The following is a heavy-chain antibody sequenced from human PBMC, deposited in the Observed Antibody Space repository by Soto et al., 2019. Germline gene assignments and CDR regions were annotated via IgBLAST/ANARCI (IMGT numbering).Heavy chain of an antibody. J-gene: IGHJ3*02. V-gene: IGHV1-69*13. CDR3: ARDPADYYDSSQDAFDI. Sequence: GASVKVSCKASGGTFSSYAISWVRQAPGQGLEWMGGIIPIFGTANYAQKFQGRVTITADESTSTAYMELSSLRSEDTAVYYCARDPADYYDSSQDAFDIWGQGTMVTVSS. D-gene: IGHD3-22*01. CDR2: IIPIFGTA. CDR1: GGTFSSYA.